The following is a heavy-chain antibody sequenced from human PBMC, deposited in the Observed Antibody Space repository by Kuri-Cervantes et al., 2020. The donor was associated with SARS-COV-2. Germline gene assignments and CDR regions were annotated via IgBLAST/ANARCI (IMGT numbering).Heavy chain of an antibody. CDR2: SIPIFGTA. CDR3: SGACTASRHYYYYMDV. CDR1: GYTFTGYY. J-gene: IGHJ6*03. V-gene: IGHV1-69*06. Sequence: SVKVTCKASGYTFTGYYMHWVRQPPGQGLEWMGGSIPIFGTANYEQKFQGRVTITADKSTSTAYMELSSLRSEDTAVYYCSGACTASRHYYYYMDVWGKGTTVTVSS.